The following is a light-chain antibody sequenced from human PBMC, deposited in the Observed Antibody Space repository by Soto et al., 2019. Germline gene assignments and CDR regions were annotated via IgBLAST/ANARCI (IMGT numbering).Light chain of an antibody. V-gene: IGKV1-5*03. J-gene: IGKJ1*01. CDR3: QLYCSYPRT. CDR2: KAS. Sequence: DNEMTQSPATLSASIWERVTITCRASQAVSRWLAWYQQKPGKAPQLVIEKASTLDSGVPSRFSGRGSGTDFTLTISCLQSEDFAVYYCQLYCSYPRTFGQGTRLEIK. CDR1: QAVSRW.